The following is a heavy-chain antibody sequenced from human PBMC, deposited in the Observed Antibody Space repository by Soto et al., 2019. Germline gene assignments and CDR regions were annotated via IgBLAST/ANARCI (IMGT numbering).Heavy chain of an antibody. V-gene: IGHV4-30-2*01. D-gene: IGHD3-22*01. CDR3: ARGGVDYYDSSGYYFSPYYFDY. CDR2: IYHSGST. J-gene: IGHJ4*02. Sequence: PSETLSLTCAVSGGSISSGGYSWSWIRQPPGKGLEWIGYIYHSGSTHYNPSLKSRVTISVDRSKNQFSLKLSSVTAADTAVYYCARGGVDYYDSSGYYFSPYYFDYWGQGTLVTV. CDR1: GGSISSGGYS.